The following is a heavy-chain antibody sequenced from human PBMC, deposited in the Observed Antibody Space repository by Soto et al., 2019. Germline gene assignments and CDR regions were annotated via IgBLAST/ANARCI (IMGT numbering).Heavy chain of an antibody. V-gene: IGHV4-39*01. CDR3: VWQGEYYFDY. CDR1: GGSISSSSYY. J-gene: IGHJ4*02. CDR2: IYYSGST. Sequence: QLQLQESGPGLVKPSETLSLTCTVSGGSISSSSYYWGWIRQPPGKGLEWIGSIYYSGSTYYNPSLKSRVTISVDPSKNQFSLKLSSVTAADTAVYYCVWQGEYYFDYWGQGTLVTVSS. D-gene: IGHD2-21*01.